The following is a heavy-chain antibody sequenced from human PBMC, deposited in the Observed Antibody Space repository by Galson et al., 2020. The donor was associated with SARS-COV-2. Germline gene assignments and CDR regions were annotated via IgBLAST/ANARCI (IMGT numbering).Heavy chain of an antibody. CDR2: ISSSGIT. V-gene: IGHV4-39*07. Sequence: SETLSLTCNVSSGTISSSRYYWGWIRQPPGRGLEWLGSISSSGITYYKPSLRSRVTISVDTSKKQFSLKLNSVTAADTAVYYCAREAGNSWYFDYWAQGTLVTVSS. J-gene: IGHJ4*02. D-gene: IGHD4-4*01. CDR3: AREAGNSWYFDY. CDR1: SGTISSSRYY.